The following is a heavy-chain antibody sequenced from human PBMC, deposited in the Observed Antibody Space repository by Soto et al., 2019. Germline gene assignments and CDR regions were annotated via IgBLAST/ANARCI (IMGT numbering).Heavy chain of an antibody. D-gene: IGHD6-13*01. Sequence: ASVKVSCKASGYTFTGYYMHWVRQAPGQGLEWMGWINPNSGGTNYAQKFQGWVTMTRDTSISTAYMGLSRLRSDDTAVYYCARDMMTDNPSGGIAAAGNRSGRYYYMDVWGKGTTVTVSS. CDR3: ARDMMTDNPSGGIAAAGNRSGRYYYMDV. CDR2: INPNSGGT. J-gene: IGHJ6*03. CDR1: GYTFTGYY. V-gene: IGHV1-2*04.